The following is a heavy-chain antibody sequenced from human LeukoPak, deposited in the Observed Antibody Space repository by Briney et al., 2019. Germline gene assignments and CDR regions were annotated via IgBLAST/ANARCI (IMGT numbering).Heavy chain of an antibody. D-gene: IGHD6-19*01. CDR1: GFTFSSYW. CDR3: ARDQWLAPGGYYYGMDV. V-gene: IGHV3-74*01. J-gene: IGHJ6*02. Sequence: PGGSLRLSCAASGFTFSSYWMHWVRQAPGKGLVWASRINSDGSSTSYADSVKGRFTISRDNAKNTLYLQMNSLRAEDTAVYYCARDQWLAPGGYYYGMDVWGQGTTVTVSS. CDR2: INSDGSST.